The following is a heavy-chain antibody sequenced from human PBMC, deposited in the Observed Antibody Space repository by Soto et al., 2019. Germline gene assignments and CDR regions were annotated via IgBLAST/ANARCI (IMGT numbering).Heavy chain of an antibody. J-gene: IGHJ5*02. D-gene: IGHD2-2*01. CDR2: IYYSGST. V-gene: IGHV4-39*07. CDR1: GGSISSSSYY. CDR3: ARGPLVPAVQRFDP. Sequence: PSETLSLTCTVSGGSISSSSYYWGWIRQPPGKGLEWIGSIYYSGSTYYNPSLKSRVTISVDRSKNQFSLKLSSVTAADTAVYYCARGPLVPAVQRFDPWGQGTLVTVSS.